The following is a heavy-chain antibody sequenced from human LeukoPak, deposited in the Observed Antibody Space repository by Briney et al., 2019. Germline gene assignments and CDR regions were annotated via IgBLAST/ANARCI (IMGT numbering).Heavy chain of an antibody. J-gene: IGHJ6*02. D-gene: IGHD3-3*01. CDR1: GGSIGSYY. CDR3: ARDKYYDFWSGYYKEGGYYYGMDV. V-gene: IGHV4-59*01. CDR2: IYYSGST. Sequence: SETLSLTCTVSGGSIGSYYWSWVRQPPGKGLEWIGYIYYSGSTNYNLSLKSRVTISVDTSKNQFSLKLSSVTAADTAVYYCARDKYYDFWSGYYKEGGYYYGMDVWGQGTTVTVSS.